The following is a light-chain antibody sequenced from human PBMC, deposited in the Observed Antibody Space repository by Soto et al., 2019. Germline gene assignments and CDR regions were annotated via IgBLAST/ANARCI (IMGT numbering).Light chain of an antibody. CDR3: QQYNSAWT. J-gene: IGKJ1*01. V-gene: IGKV1-5*03. Sequence: DIQMTQSPSTLSASVGDRVTITCRASQSISTWLAWYQQKPGKAPKLLIYTASNLEGGVPSRFSGSGSGTELTLTTSRLQTADFETYYCQQYNSAWTFGQGTKVDIK. CDR2: TAS. CDR1: QSISTW.